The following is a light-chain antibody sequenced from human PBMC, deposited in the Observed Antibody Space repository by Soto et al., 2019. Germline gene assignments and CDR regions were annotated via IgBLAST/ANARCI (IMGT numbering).Light chain of an antibody. Sequence: EIVLTQSPGTLSLSPGERATLSGRASQSVSSSYLAWYQQKPGQAPRLXXYGASTRANGIPGRFSGSGSGTDLTLTISRLEPEDFAVYYCQQYGSSPTITFGQGTRLEIK. V-gene: IGKV3-20*01. CDR1: QSVSSSY. J-gene: IGKJ5*01. CDR2: GAS. CDR3: QQYGSSPTIT.